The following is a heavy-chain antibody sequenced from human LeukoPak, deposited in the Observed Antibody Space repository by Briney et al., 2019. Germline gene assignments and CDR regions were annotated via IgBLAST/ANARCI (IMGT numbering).Heavy chain of an antibody. Sequence: PGGSLRLSCAASGFTFSSYWMSWVRQAPGKGLEWVANIKQDGSEKYYVDSVKGRFTISRDNAKNSLYLQMNSLRAEDTAVYYCARDANYYYYYMDVWGKGTTVTVSS. CDR3: ARDANYYYYYMDV. J-gene: IGHJ6*03. CDR1: GFTFSSYW. V-gene: IGHV3-7*01. CDR2: IKQDGSEK.